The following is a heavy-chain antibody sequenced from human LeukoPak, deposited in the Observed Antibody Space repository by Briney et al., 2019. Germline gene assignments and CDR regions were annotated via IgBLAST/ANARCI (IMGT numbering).Heavy chain of an antibody. CDR1: GGYISSYY. Sequence: PSETLSLTCTVSGGYISSYYWSWIRQPAGKGLEWIGRIYTSGNTNYNPSLKSRVTISVDTSKNQFSLKLSSVTAADTAVYYCAREGGYSYGDAPLHFDYWGQGTLVTVSS. J-gene: IGHJ4*02. D-gene: IGHD5-18*01. CDR2: IYTSGNT. CDR3: AREGGYSYGDAPLHFDY. V-gene: IGHV4-4*07.